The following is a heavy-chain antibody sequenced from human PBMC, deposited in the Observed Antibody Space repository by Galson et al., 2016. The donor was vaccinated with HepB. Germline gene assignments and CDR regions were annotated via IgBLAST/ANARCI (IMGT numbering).Heavy chain of an antibody. J-gene: IGHJ4*02. V-gene: IGHV4-38-2*02. CDR3: ARSSSYGVAIFGYFDS. CDR2: MSHSGGT. D-gene: IGHD3-3*02. CDR1: GHSVNSDYH. Sequence: SETLSLTCTVSGHSVNSDYHWGWIRQSPDKGLEWIGSMSHSGGTSFSPSFRGRGTMSVDTARNQISLKLNSVTAADTAVYYCARSSSYGVAIFGYFDSWGQGVLVTVSP.